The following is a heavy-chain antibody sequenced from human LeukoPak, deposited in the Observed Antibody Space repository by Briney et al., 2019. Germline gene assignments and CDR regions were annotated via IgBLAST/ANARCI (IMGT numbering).Heavy chain of an antibody. CDR2: ISYDGSDR. J-gene: IGHJ4*02. Sequence: GGSLRLSCAASGFPFSGYPMHWVRQAPGKGLEWVSVISYDGSDRYYADSVKGRFTISRDNSKNTLYLQMISLRTEDTALYYCARERYNYGLDYWGQGTLVTVSS. V-gene: IGHV3-30-3*01. D-gene: IGHD5-18*01. CDR3: ARERYNYGLDY. CDR1: GFPFSGYP.